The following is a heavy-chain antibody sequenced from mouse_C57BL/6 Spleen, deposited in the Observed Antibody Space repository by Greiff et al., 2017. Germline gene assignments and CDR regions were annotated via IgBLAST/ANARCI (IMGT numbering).Heavy chain of an antibody. CDR3: TTGYGSSYPYYAMDY. CDR1: GFNIKDDY. J-gene: IGHJ4*01. Sequence: EVKLVESGAELVRPGASVKLSCTASGFNIKDDYMHWVKQRPEQGLEWIGWIDPENGDTEYASKFQGKATITADTSSNTAYLQLSSLTSEDTAVYYCTTGYGSSYPYYAMDYWGQGTSVTVSS. V-gene: IGHV14-4*01. D-gene: IGHD1-1*01. CDR2: IDPENGDT.